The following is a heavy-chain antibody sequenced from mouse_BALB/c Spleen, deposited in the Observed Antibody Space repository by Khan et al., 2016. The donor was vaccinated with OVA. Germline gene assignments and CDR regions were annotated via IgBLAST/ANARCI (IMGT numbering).Heavy chain of an antibody. J-gene: IGHJ4*01. D-gene: IGHD2-10*01. Sequence: QVQLQESGPGLVAPSQSLSITCTVSGFSLTGYGVNWVRQPPGKGLEWLGMIWGDGSTDYNSALKSRLSISKDNSKSQVFLKMNSLQTDDTAMYXCARAYYGNYREAMDYWGQGTSVTVSS. CDR1: GFSLTGYG. V-gene: IGHV2-6-7*01. CDR3: ARAYYGNYREAMDY. CDR2: IWGDGST.